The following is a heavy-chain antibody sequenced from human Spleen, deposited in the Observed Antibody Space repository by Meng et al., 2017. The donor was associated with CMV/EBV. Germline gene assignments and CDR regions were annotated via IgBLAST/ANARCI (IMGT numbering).Heavy chain of an antibody. CDR3: ARPYNWNYDWFDP. CDR1: GGSVSSGTYY. Sequence: VSGGSVSSGTYYWAWIRLPAGEGLEWIGRIYTTGSTYYNPSLKSRVTISVDTSRNQFSLKLSSVTAADTALYYCARPYNWNYDWFDPWGQGTLVTVSS. J-gene: IGHJ5*02. CDR2: IYTTGST. V-gene: IGHV4-61*02. D-gene: IGHD1-7*01.